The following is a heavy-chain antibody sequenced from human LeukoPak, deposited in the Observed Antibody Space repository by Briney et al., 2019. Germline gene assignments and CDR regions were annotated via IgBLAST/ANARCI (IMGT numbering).Heavy chain of an antibody. CDR3: AARRLTVTTEIDY. V-gene: IGHV3-66*01. CDR1: GFTVSSNY. J-gene: IGHJ4*02. CDR2: IYSGGST. Sequence: PGGSLRLSCAASGFTVSSNYMSWVRQAPGKGLEWVSVIYSGGSTYYADSVKGRFTISRDNSKNTLYLQMNSLRAEDTAVYYCAARRLTVTTEIDYWGQGTLVTVSS. D-gene: IGHD4-17*01.